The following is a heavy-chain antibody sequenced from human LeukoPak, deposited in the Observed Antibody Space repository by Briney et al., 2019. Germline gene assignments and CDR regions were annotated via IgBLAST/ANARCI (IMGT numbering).Heavy chain of an antibody. CDR2: INTNTGNP. V-gene: IGHV7-4-1*02. CDR3: ARSNNDGDYLGVGFDY. D-gene: IGHD4-17*01. CDR1: GYTFSSYA. J-gene: IGHJ4*02. Sequence: GASVTVSCTASGYTFSSYAMNWVRQAPGQGLEWMGWINTNTGNPTYAQGFTGRFVFSLDTSVSTAYLQISSLQAEDTAVYYCARSNNDGDYLGVGFDYWGQGTLVTVFS.